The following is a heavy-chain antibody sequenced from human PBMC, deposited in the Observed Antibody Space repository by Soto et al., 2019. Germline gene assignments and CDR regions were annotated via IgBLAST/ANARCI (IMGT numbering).Heavy chain of an antibody. V-gene: IGHV3-11*01. D-gene: IGHD1-1*01. CDR2: ITNSDDSF. CDR3: ARVNSIGNWPYYHAMDV. CDR1: GFRFSDYH. J-gene: IGHJ6*02. Sequence: GGSLRLSCIASGFRFSDYHMTWVRQAPGQGLEWLSYITNSDDSFFYADSIKGRFTISRDNSHNSLFLQMNSLRAADTALYYCARVNSIGNWPYYHAMDVWRQGTTVTVSS.